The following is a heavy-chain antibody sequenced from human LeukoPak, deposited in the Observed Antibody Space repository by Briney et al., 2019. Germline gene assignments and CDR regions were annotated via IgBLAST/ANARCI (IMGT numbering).Heavy chain of an antibody. CDR2: ITSGSNYI. CDR3: SREGVGPTDDAFDI. CDR1: GFTFSSYS. J-gene: IGHJ3*02. Sequence: GGSLRLSCAASGFTFSSYSVNWVRQAPGKGLDWVSSITSGSNYIYYADSVKGRFTISRGNAKNSLYLQMNSLRAEDTALYYCSREGVGPTDDAFDIWGQGTMVTVSS. V-gene: IGHV3-21*01. D-gene: IGHD1-26*01.